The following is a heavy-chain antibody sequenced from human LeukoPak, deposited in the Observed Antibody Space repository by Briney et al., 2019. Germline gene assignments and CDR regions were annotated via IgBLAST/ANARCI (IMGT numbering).Heavy chain of an antibody. J-gene: IGHJ2*01. CDR1: GFTVSSNS. D-gene: IGHD4-23*01. CDR3: AKDNGGNRDWYFDL. CDR2: ISGSGGNT. Sequence: PGGSLRLSCAASGFTVSSNSMSWVRQAPGEGLEWVSGISGSGGNTYYADSVKGRFTISRDNSKNTLYLQMNSLRAEDTAVYYCAKDNGGNRDWYFDLWGRGTRVTVSS. V-gene: IGHV3-23*01.